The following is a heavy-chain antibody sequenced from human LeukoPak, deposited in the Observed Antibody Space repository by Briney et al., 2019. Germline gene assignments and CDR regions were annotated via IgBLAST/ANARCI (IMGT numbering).Heavy chain of an antibody. Sequence: PSETLSLTCSVSGGSVSSYQWGWIRQPPGKGLEWIAYISNSGNTNYNPSLRSRVTISIDTSKNQFSLKLSSVTAADTAVYYCARDRGSGSYDYYYGMDVWGQGTTVTVSS. CDR3: ARDRGSGSYDYYYGMDV. CDR2: ISNSGNT. CDR1: GGSVSSYQ. V-gene: IGHV4-59*02. J-gene: IGHJ6*02. D-gene: IGHD3-10*01.